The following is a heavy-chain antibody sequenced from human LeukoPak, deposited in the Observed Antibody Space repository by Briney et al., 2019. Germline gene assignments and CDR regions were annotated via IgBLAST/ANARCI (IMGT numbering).Heavy chain of an antibody. J-gene: IGHJ4*02. CDR1: GYTFTSYG. CDR2: ISAYNGNT. V-gene: IGHV1-18*01. D-gene: IGHD1-26*01. CDR3: ARDEGPNSGSYGLSFDY. Sequence: ASVKVSCKASGYTFTSYGISWVRQAPGQGLEWMGWISAYNGNTNYAQKLQGRVTMTTDTSTSTAYMELRSLRSDDTAVYYCARDEGPNSGSYGLSFDYWGQGTLVTVSS.